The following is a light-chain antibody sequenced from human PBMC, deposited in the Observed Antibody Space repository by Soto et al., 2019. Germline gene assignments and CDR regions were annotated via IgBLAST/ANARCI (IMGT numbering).Light chain of an antibody. CDR2: EGS. J-gene: IGLJ2*01. Sequence: QSALTQPASVSGSPGQSITISCTGSRSHVGSYNLVSWYQQHPGKAPKLMIYEGSKRPSGVSNRFSGSKSGNTASLTISGLQAEDEADYYCCSYANNYVVFGGGTKVTVL. CDR1: RSHVGSYNL. V-gene: IGLV2-23*01. CDR3: CSYANNYVV.